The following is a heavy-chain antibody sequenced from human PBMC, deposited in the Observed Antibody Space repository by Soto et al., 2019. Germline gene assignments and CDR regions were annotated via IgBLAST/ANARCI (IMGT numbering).Heavy chain of an antibody. CDR3: ARDRSSSSRNDAFDI. CDR2: IIPIFGTA. J-gene: IGHJ3*02. Sequence: QVQLVQSGAEVKQPGSSVTVSCKASGGTFSSSAISWVRQAPGHGLEWMGGIIPIFGTANYAQKFQGRVTITADESTSTAYMELSSLRSEDTAVYYCARDRSSSSRNDAFDIWGQGTMVTVSS. D-gene: IGHD6-6*01. V-gene: IGHV1-69*01. CDR1: GGTFSSSA.